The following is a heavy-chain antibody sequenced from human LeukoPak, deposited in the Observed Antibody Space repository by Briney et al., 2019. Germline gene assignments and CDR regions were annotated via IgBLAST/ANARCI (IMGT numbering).Heavy chain of an antibody. D-gene: IGHD2-21*02. V-gene: IGHV4-4*07. CDR2: IYTSGST. CDR3: ARLCGGDWYSYHENWFDT. Sequence: SETLSLTCTVSGGSISSYYWSWIRQPAGKGLEWIGRIYTSGSTNYNPSLKSRVTMSVDTSKNQFSLKLSSVTAAETAVYYCARLCGGDWYSYHENWFDTWGQGTLVTVSS. CDR1: GGSISSYY. J-gene: IGHJ5*02.